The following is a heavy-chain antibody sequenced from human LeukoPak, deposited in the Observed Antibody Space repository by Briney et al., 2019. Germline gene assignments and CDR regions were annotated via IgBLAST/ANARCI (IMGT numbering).Heavy chain of an antibody. J-gene: IGHJ4*02. D-gene: IGHD3-22*01. CDR2: IYSGGST. CDR1: GFTVSSNY. CDR3: ARDLWGSVYDSSGYLPFY. Sequence: GGSLRLSCAASGFTVSSNYISWVRQAPGKGLEWVSVIYSGGSTYYADSVKGRFTISRDNSKNTLFLQMNSLRSEDTAVYYCARDLWGSVYDSSGYLPFYWGQGTLVTVSS. V-gene: IGHV3-53*05.